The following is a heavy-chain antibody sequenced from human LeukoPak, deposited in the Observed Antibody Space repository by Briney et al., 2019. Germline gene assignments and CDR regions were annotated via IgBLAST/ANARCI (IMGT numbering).Heavy chain of an antibody. J-gene: IGHJ4*02. CDR2: ISYDGSNK. CDR1: RFTFSSYA. V-gene: IGHV3-30*04. D-gene: IGHD1-26*01. Sequence: GGSLRLSCAASRFTFSSYAMHWVRQAPGKGLEWVAVISYDGSNKYYADSVRGRFTISRDNSKNTLYLQMNSLRSEDTAVYYCARIPNSGSYLSEFDYWGQGTLVTVSS. CDR3: ARIPNSGSYLSEFDY.